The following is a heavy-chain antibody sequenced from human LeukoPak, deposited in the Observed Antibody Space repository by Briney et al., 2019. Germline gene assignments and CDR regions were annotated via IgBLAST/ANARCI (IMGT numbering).Heavy chain of an antibody. D-gene: IGHD3-3*01. J-gene: IGHJ3*02. CDR2: IYPGDSDT. Sequence: GESLKISCKGSGYSFTSYWIGWVRQMPGNGLEWMGIIYPGDSDTRYSPSFQGQVTISADKSISTAYLQWSSLKASDTAMYYCARHGHFGVVLDAFDIWGQGTMVTVSS. V-gene: IGHV5-51*01. CDR1: GYSFTSYW. CDR3: ARHGHFGVVLDAFDI.